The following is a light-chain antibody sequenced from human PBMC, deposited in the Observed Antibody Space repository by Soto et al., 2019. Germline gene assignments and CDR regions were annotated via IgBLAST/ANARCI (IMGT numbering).Light chain of an antibody. J-gene: IGKJ5*01. CDR1: QSISSW. Sequence: DIQMTQSPSTLSASVGDRVTITCRASQSISSWLVWYQQKPGKAPKLLIFDASSLESGVPSRFSGSGSGTEFTLTISSLQPDDFATYYCQQRSNWPSITFGQGTRLEI. V-gene: IGKV1-5*01. CDR2: DAS. CDR3: QQRSNWPSIT.